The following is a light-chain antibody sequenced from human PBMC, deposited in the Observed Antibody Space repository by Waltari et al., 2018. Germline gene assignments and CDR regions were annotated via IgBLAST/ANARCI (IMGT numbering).Light chain of an antibody. CDR3: QQTYSTPTVT. Sequence: ILMTQSPSSLHATAGDRLTITCRASQNIENYLNWYQQRPGRAPKLLIYSASTLQSGVPPRFSGSGSGTEFTLTITNLQPEDFATYYCQQTYSTPTVTFGQGTRLDIK. J-gene: IGKJ5*01. V-gene: IGKV1-39*01. CDR1: QNIENY. CDR2: SAS.